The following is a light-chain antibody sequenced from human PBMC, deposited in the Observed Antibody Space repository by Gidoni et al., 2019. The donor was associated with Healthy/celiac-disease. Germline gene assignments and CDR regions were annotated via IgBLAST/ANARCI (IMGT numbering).Light chain of an antibody. J-gene: IGKJ3*01. CDR2: AAS. CDR1: QSISSY. V-gene: IGKV1-39*01. CDR3: QQSYSTPFT. Sequence: DIQMTQSPSSLSASVGDRVTITCRASQSISSYLNWYKQKPGKAPKLLIYAASSLQSGVPSRFSGSGSGTDFTLTSSSLQPEDFATYYCQQSYSTPFTFXPXTKVDIK.